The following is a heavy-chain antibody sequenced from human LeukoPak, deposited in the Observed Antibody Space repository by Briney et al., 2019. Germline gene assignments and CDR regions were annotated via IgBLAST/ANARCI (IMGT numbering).Heavy chain of an antibody. CDR3: AKDGYSYGFLFNY. D-gene: IGHD5-18*01. CDR1: GFTFDDYA. J-gene: IGHJ4*02. Sequence: GGSLRLSCAASGFTFDDYAMHWVRQAPGKGLEWVSGISWNSGNIGYADSVKGRFTISRDNAKNSLYLQMNSLRAEDTALYYCAKDGYSYGFLFNYWGQGTLVTVSS. V-gene: IGHV3-9*01. CDR2: ISWNSGNI.